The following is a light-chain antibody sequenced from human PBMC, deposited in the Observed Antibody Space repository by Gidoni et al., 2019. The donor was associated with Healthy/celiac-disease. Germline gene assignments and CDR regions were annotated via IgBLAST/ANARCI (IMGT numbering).Light chain of an antibody. Sequence: DIQMTQSPSSLSASVGDRVTITCRASQSISSYLNWYQQKPGKAPKLLIYAASSLQSGVPSRFSCSGSGTDFTLTISSLQPEDFAPYYCQQSYSTPPTFGQGTKVEIK. CDR2: AAS. V-gene: IGKV1-39*01. J-gene: IGKJ1*01. CDR3: QQSYSTPPT. CDR1: QSISSY.